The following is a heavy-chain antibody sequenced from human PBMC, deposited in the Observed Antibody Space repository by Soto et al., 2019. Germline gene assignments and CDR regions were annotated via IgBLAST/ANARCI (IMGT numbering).Heavy chain of an antibody. D-gene: IGHD6-13*01. CDR1: GGSISSGDYY. J-gene: IGHJ4*02. CDR2: IYYSGST. CDR3: ASRHSSPSFDY. Sequence: QVQLQESGPGLVKPSQTLSLTCTVSGGSISSGDYYWSWIRQPPGKGLEWIGSIYYSGSTYYNPSQQSRVTISVDTSKNQFSLKLNSVTAAATAVYYCASRHSSPSFDYWGPGTLVTVSS. V-gene: IGHV4-30-4*01.